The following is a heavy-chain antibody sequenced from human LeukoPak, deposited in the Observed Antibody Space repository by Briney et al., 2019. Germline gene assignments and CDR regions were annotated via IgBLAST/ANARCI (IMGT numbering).Heavy chain of an antibody. V-gene: IGHV2-5*02. Sequence: SGPTLVNPTQTLTLTCTLSGFSLSTSGVVVGWIRQPPGKALEWLAVIYWDDDKRYSPSLKSRLTITKDTSKNQVVLTMTNMDPVDTATYYCAHRQESDDYYKYYFDYWGQGTLVTVSS. CDR2: IYWDDDK. CDR3: AHRQESDDYYKYYFDY. J-gene: IGHJ4*02. D-gene: IGHD4/OR15-4a*01. CDR1: GFSLSTSGVV.